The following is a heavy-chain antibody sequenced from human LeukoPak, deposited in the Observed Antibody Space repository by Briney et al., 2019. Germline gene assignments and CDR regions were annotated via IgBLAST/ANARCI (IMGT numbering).Heavy chain of an antibody. Sequence: GGSLTLSCAASGFTFTDHYMTWVRQAPGKGLEGISYVSSSGRTKYYADSVKGRFTIFRDNVRGSLYVQMNSLRADDTAVYYCARLSPYYNMDVWGSGATVTVSS. J-gene: IGHJ6*03. CDR3: ARLSPYYNMDV. CDR2: VSSSGRTK. CDR1: GFTFTDHY. V-gene: IGHV3-11*01.